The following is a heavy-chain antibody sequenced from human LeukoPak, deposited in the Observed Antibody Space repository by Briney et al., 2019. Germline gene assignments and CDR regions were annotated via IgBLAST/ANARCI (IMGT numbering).Heavy chain of an antibody. CDR1: GFTFGDYA. CDR2: IRSKRYGGVI. CDR3: SRDQLGGDPDDYYYYYMDA. V-gene: IGHV3-49*03. D-gene: IGHD4-17*01. Sequence: PGRSLRLSCTTSGFTFGDYAMSWFRQAPGKGLEWVGFIRSKRYGGVIEYAASVKGRFTISRDDSKSIAYLQMNSLKTEDTAVYYRSRDQLGGDPDDYYYYYMDAWGKGTTVTVSS. J-gene: IGHJ6*03.